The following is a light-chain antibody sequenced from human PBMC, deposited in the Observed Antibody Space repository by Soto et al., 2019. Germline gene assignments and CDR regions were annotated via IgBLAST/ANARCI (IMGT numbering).Light chain of an antibody. V-gene: IGKV2-28*01. J-gene: IGKJ1*01. CDR3: MRALQIPWT. CDR2: LGS. CDR1: QSLLLRNGNNY. Sequence: DLVMTQSPLSLSVTPGEPASISCRSSQSLLLRNGNNYLDWYLQKPGQSRQLLFYLGSNRASGVPDRIGGGGSGTDFILRISRVEAEDVGVYYCMRALQIPWTFGQGTKVDIK.